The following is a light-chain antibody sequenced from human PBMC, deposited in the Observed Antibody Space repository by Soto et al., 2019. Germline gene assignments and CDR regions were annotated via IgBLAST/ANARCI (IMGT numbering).Light chain of an antibody. CDR3: QKRSDWLPIT. CDR2: GAS. Sequence: EIVLTQSPGTLSLSPGERATLSCRASQSVSNNYLAWYQQKPGQAPRLLIYGASNRATGIPDRFSGSGSGTDFTLTISRLEPEDFAVYYCQKRSDWLPITFGQGTRLEIK. CDR1: QSVSNNY. J-gene: IGKJ5*01. V-gene: IGKV3D-20*02.